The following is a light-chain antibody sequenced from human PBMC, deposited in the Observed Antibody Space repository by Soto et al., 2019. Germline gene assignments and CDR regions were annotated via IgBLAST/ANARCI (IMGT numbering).Light chain of an antibody. Sequence: EIVLTQSPGTLALSPGERATLSCRASQSVSSSYLAWYQQKPGQAPRLLIYGASSRATGIPDRFSGSGSGIDVPLTISRLEPEDCAVYYCQQYGSSPLTFGGGTKVEIK. J-gene: IGKJ4*01. CDR1: QSVSSSY. CDR2: GAS. CDR3: QQYGSSPLT. V-gene: IGKV3-20*01.